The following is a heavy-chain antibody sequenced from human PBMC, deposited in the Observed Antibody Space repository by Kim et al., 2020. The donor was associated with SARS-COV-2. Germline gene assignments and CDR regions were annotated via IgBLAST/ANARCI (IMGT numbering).Heavy chain of an antibody. CDR2: T. J-gene: IGHJ5*02. CDR3: ARELWANWFDP. V-gene: IGHV3-66*01. D-gene: IGHD3-16*01. Sequence: TYYADTGKGRFTISRDNSKNTLYLQMNSLRAEDTAVYYCARELWANWFDPWGQGTLVTVSS.